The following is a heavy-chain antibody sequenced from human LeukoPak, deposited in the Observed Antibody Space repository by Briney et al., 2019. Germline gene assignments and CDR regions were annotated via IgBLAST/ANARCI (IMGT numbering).Heavy chain of an antibody. CDR3: ARDQTGDGSSYFDY. CDR2: NYYSGST. J-gene: IGHJ4*02. CDR1: GGSLSSSSYY. Sequence: SETLSLTCTVSGGSLSSSSYYWGWLRQPPGKGLEWIGSNYYSGSTYYNPSLKSRVTMSVDTSKNQFSLKLSSVTAADTAVYYCARDQTGDGSSYFDYWGQGTLVTVSS. D-gene: IGHD5-24*01. V-gene: IGHV4-39*07.